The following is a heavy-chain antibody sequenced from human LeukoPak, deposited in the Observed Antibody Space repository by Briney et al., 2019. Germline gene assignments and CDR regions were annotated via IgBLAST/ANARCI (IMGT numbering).Heavy chain of an antibody. CDR1: GYTFTSYG. D-gene: IGHD2-2*01. CDR3: ARVYCSSTSCYDAFDI. Sequence: ASVKVSCKASGYTFTSYGISWVRQAPGQGLEWMGWISAYNGNTNYAQKLQGRVTMTTDTSTSTAYMELRSLRSDDTAVYYCARVYCSSTSCYDAFDIWGQGTMVTVSS. J-gene: IGHJ3*02. CDR2: ISAYNGNT. V-gene: IGHV1-18*01.